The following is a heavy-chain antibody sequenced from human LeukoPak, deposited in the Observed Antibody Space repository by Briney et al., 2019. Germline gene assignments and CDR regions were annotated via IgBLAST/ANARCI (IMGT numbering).Heavy chain of an antibody. CDR1: GYTFTSYG. CDR3: ARGRGIAARRDYYYYMDV. Sequence: ASVKVSCKASGYTFTSYGISWVRQAPGQGLEWKGWISAYNGNTNYAQKLQGRVTMTTDTSTSTAYMELRSLRSDDTAVYYCARGRGIAARRDYYYYMDVWGKGTTVTVSS. V-gene: IGHV1-18*01. CDR2: ISAYNGNT. J-gene: IGHJ6*03. D-gene: IGHD6-6*01.